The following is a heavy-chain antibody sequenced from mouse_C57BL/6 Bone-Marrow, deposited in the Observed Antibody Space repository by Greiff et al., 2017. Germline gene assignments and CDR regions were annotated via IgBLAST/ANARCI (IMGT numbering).Heavy chain of an antibody. CDR1: GFNIKDDY. CDR2: IDPENGDT. J-gene: IGHJ2*01. Sequence: EVQLQESGAELVRPGASVKLSCTASGFNIKDDYMHWVKQRPEQGLEWIGWIDPENGDTEYASKFQGKATITADTSSNTAYLQLSSLTSDDTAVYYCSTHYYGSSCVYFDYWGQGTTLTVSS. CDR3: STHYYGSSCVYFDY. V-gene: IGHV14-4*01. D-gene: IGHD1-1*01.